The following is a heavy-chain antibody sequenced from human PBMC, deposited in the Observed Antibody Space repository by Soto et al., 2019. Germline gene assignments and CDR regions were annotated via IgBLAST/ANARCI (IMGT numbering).Heavy chain of an antibody. CDR2: ISYDGSNK. Sequence: QVQLVESGGGVVQPGRSLRLSCVASGFTFSSYAMHWVRQAPGKGLEWVAVISYDGSNKYYADSVKGRFTISRDNSKNTLYLQMNSLRAEDTSVYYCARAVSSSWGFAYWGQGTLVTVSS. CDR1: GFTFSSYA. D-gene: IGHD6-13*01. V-gene: IGHV3-30-3*01. CDR3: ARAVSSSWGFAY. J-gene: IGHJ4*02.